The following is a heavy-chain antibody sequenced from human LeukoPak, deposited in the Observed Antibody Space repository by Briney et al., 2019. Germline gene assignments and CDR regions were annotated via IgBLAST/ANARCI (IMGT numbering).Heavy chain of an antibody. CDR2: ITSSSDYI. D-gene: IGHD3-22*01. CDR3: VRESVYYDSSAYYNVLDY. CDR1: GFNFSSHS. Sequence: GGSLRLSCAASGFNFSSHSVNWVRQAPGKGLGWVSIITSSSDYIYYADSLKGRFTVSRDNAKNSLYLQLNSLRAEDTAVYYCVRESVYYDSSAYYNVLDYWGQGTLVTVSS. V-gene: IGHV3-21*01. J-gene: IGHJ4*02.